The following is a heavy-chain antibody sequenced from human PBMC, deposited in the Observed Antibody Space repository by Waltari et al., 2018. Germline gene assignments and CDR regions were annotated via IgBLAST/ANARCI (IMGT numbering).Heavy chain of an antibody. Sequence: EVQLLEAGGDLVQPGGSLRLSCAASGFTFSDYWMHWVRQAPGKGLVWVARINGDGQCITYADSVQGRFTILRDNTKNTVYLQLNSLRADDTAVYYCARKGGRGYTYGPFYFDSWGRGTLVTVSS. D-gene: IGHD5-18*01. J-gene: IGHJ4*02. CDR2: INGDGQCI. V-gene: IGHV3-74*01. CDR3: ARKGGRGYTYGPFYFDS. CDR1: GFTFSDYW.